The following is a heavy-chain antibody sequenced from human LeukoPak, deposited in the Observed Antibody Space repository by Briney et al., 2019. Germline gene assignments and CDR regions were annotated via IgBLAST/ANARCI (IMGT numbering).Heavy chain of an antibody. CDR3: AREYTSWFDY. J-gene: IGHJ5*01. D-gene: IGHD2-2*01. CDR2: ISGSGRTI. V-gene: IGHV3-48*03. CDR1: GFSLSSYE. Sequence: GGSLRLSCVGSGFSLSSYEMNWVRQAPGKGLEWVSYISGSGRTIYYADSVKGRFTISRDNAKNSLYLQMKSLRAEDTAVYYCAREYTSWFDYWGQGTLVTVSS.